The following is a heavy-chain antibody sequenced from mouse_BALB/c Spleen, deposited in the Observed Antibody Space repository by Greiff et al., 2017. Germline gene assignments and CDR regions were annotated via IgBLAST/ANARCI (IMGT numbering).Heavy chain of an antibody. Sequence: VQLQQSGAELAKPGASVKMSCKASGYTFTSYWMHWVKQRPGQGLEWIGYINPSTGYTEYNQKFKDKATLTADKSSSTAYMQLSSLTSEDSAVYYCAREGFITTATGYWGQGTTLTVSS. CDR1: GYTFTSYW. CDR2: INPSTGYT. D-gene: IGHD1-2*01. V-gene: IGHV1-7*01. CDR3: AREGFITTATGY. J-gene: IGHJ2*01.